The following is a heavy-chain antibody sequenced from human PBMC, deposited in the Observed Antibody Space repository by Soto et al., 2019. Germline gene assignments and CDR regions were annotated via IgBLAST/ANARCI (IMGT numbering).Heavy chain of an antibody. V-gene: IGHV4-59*12. Sequence: QVQLQESGPELVKPSETLSLVCTVSGGSLSNYYWSWIRQPPGKGLEWIAYVSYSGSAIYNPSLKSRLTISIDTSKNHFSLELSSVTAADTAVYYCARRRPSAYYYGMDVWGQGTAVTVSS. CDR1: GGSLSNYY. CDR3: ARRRPSAYYYGMDV. J-gene: IGHJ6*02. CDR2: VSYSGSA.